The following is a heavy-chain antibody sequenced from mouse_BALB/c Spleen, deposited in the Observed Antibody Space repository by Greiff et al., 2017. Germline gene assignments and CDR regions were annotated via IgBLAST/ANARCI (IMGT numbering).Heavy chain of an antibody. CDR3: AKTYYDGYYVD. D-gene: IGHD2-3*01. V-gene: IGHV2-5-1*01. Sequence: VKLEESGPSLVQPSQSLSITCTVSGFSLTSYGVHWVRQSPGKGLEWLGVIWRGGSTDYNAAFMSRLSITKDNSKSQVFFKMNSLQADDTAIYYCAKTYYDGYYVDWGQGTSVTVSS. CDR2: IWRGGST. J-gene: IGHJ4*01. CDR1: GFSLTSYG.